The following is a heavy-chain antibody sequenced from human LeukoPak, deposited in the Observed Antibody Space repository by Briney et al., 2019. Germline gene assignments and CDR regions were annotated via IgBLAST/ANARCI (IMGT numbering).Heavy chain of an antibody. Sequence: ASVKVSCKASGYTFIGYVFSWVRQAPGQGLEWMGWISAYSGNTKYAQKYQARVTLTTDTSTSTAYMELRSLRSDDTAVYYCARGGGSYGDYSLWLGYWGQGTLVTVSS. V-gene: IGHV1-18*01. CDR1: GYTFIGYV. D-gene: IGHD4-17*01. CDR3: ARGGGSYGDYSLWLGY. CDR2: ISAYSGNT. J-gene: IGHJ4*02.